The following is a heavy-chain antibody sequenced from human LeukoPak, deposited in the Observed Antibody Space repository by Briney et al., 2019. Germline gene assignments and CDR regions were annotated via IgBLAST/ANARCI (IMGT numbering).Heavy chain of an antibody. CDR1: GISFSRYD. D-gene: IGHD3-10*01. Sequence: GGSLRLSCSASGISFSRYDMHWVRQAPGKGLEYVSAISSNGGSTYYADSVKGRFTISRDNSKNTLYLQMSSLRAEDTAVYYCVKDVMGSTDYYYGLDVWGQGTTVTVSS. CDR3: VKDVMGSTDYYYGLDV. CDR2: ISSNGGST. V-gene: IGHV3-64D*09. J-gene: IGHJ6*02.